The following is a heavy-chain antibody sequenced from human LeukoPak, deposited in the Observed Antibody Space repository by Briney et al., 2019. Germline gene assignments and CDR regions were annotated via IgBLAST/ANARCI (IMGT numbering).Heavy chain of an antibody. D-gene: IGHD6-6*01. CDR3: ATLGARGKTAGVFDY. Sequence: SETLSLTCTVSRGTISSSNYYWGWIRQPPGKGLEWIGSLYYSGSTYYNPSLKSRVTISVDTSKNQFSLKLSSVTAADTALYYCATLGARGKTAGVFDYWGQGTLVTVSS. CDR1: RGTISSSNYY. J-gene: IGHJ4*02. CDR2: LYYSGST. V-gene: IGHV4-39*07.